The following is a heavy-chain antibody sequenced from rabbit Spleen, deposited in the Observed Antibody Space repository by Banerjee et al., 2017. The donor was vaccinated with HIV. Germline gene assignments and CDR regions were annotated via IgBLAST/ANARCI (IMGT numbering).Heavy chain of an antibody. CDR3: ARDLTDVIGWNFGW. J-gene: IGHJ4*01. Sequence: QSLEESGGGLVQPEGSLTLTCTASGFSFSSSYHMCWVRQAPGKGLEWIGCIYTGDGSTAYASWAKGRFTVSKTSSTTVTLRMTSLTAADTATYFCARDLTDVIGWNFGWWGQGTLVTVS. D-gene: IGHD1-1*01. V-gene: IGHV1S40*01. CDR1: GFSFSSSYH. CDR2: IYTGDGST.